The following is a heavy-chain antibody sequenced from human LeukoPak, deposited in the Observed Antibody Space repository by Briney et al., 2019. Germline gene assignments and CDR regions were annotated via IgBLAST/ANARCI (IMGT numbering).Heavy chain of an antibody. CDR1: RFTFSSYG. Sequence: GGSLRLSCAASRFTFSSYGMNWVRQAPGKGLEWVSYISSSGSTIHYADSVKGRFTISRDNAKNSLYLQMNSLRAEDTAVYYCAELGITMIGGVWGKGTTVTISS. V-gene: IGHV3-48*03. D-gene: IGHD3-10*02. CDR3: AELGITMIGGV. J-gene: IGHJ6*04. CDR2: ISSSGSTI.